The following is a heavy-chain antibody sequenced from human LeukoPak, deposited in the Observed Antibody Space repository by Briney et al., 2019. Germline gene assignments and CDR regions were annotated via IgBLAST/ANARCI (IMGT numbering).Heavy chain of an antibody. J-gene: IGHJ4*02. CDR2: VNADGGNT. CDR3: TKGGKYGGTWDHFAD. CDR1: GFTFDNYR. V-gene: IGHV3-23*01. D-gene: IGHD1-14*01. Sequence: GGSLRLSCAASGFTFDNYRMSWVRQAPGKGLEWVSTVNADGGNTYYADSVKGRFTISRDNSKSTLILQMNSRRVEDTALYYCTKGGKYGGTWDHFADWGQGTLVTASS.